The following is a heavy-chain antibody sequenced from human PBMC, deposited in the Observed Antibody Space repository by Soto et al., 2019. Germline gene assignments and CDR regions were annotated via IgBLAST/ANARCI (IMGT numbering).Heavy chain of an antibody. Sequence: PGGSLRLSCAASGFTFSSHAMSWVRQAPGKGLEWVSAISGSGGSTYYADSVKGRFTISRDNSKNTLYLQMNSLRAEDTAVYYCAKESSYDFWSGYWRYFDYWGQGTLVTVSS. CDR2: ISGSGGST. J-gene: IGHJ4*02. V-gene: IGHV3-23*01. CDR3: AKESSYDFWSGYWRYFDY. CDR1: GFTFSSHA. D-gene: IGHD3-3*01.